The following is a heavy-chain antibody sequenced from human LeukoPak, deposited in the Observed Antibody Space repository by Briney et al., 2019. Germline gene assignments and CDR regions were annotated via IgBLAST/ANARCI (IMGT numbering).Heavy chain of an antibody. CDR2: IYYSGST. D-gene: IGHD1-7*01. V-gene: IGHV4-59*01. CDR1: GGSISGYY. Sequence: SETLSLTCTVSGGSISGYYWSWIRQPPGKGLEWIGYIYYSGSTNYNPSLKSRVTISVDTSKNQFSLKLSSVTAADTAVYYCARDKTKDGMDVWGQGTTVTVSS. CDR3: ARDKTKDGMDV. J-gene: IGHJ6*02.